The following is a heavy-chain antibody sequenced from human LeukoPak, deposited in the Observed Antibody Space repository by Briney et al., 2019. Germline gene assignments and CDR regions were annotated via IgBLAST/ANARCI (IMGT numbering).Heavy chain of an antibody. D-gene: IGHD3-10*01. J-gene: IGHJ4*02. CDR3: ARHELYGPIDD. CDR2: IFYTGTT. Sequence: SETLSLTCTVSGGSISSSTYYWGWVRQPPGKGLEWIGSIFYTGTTFYKPSLKGRLTISVDTSKNQFSLRLISVTAADTAVYYCARHELYGPIDDWGQGTLVAVSS. CDR1: GGSISSSTYY. V-gene: IGHV4-39*01.